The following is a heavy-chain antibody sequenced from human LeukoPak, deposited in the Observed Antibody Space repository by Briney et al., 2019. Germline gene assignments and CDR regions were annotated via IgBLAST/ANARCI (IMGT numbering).Heavy chain of an antibody. V-gene: IGHV1-2*02. J-gene: IGHJ4*02. CDR1: GFTXTGYY. CDR3: ARDSYGGNWSLGY. D-gene: IGHD4-23*01. Sequence: ASMKLSCKASGFTXTGYYIHWVRQAPGQGLEWMGWVNPNSGGTNYAQMFQGRVTMTRDTSLSTAYMELSWLRSDDTAVYYCARDSYGGNWSLGYWGQGTLVTVSS. CDR2: VNPNSGGT.